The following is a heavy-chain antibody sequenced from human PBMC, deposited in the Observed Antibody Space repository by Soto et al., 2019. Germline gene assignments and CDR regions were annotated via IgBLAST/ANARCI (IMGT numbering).Heavy chain of an antibody. V-gene: IGHV4-59*01. Sequence: SETLSLTCTVSGGSISSYYWSWIRQPPGKGLEWIGYIYYSGSTNYNPSLKSRVTISVDTSKNQFSLKLSSVTAADTAVYYCARGADYDFWSGYRYYFDYWGQGTLVTVSS. CDR2: IYYSGST. CDR1: GGSISSYY. CDR3: ARGADYDFWSGYRYYFDY. J-gene: IGHJ4*02. D-gene: IGHD3-3*01.